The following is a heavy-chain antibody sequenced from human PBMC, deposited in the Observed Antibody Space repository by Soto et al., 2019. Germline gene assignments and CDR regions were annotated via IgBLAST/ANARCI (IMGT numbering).Heavy chain of an antibody. CDR1: GFTVSSNY. D-gene: IGHD2-15*01. CDR2: IYSGGST. J-gene: IGHJ5*02. Sequence: GGSLRLSCAASGFTVSSNYMSWVRQAPGKGLEWVSVIYSGGSTYYADSVKGRFTISRDNSKNTLYLQMNSLRAEDTAVYYCAVWKVVAATGWFDPWGQGTLVTVSS. CDR3: AVWKVVAATGWFDP. V-gene: IGHV3-66*01.